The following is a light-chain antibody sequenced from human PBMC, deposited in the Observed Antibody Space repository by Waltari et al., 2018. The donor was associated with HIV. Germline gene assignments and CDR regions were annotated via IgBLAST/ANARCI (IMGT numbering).Light chain of an antibody. CDR2: DAS. CDR3: QQYATSPRT. CDR1: QSVGSNY. Sequence: ENVLTQSPGTLSLSPGERATLSCRASQSVGSNYLAWYQQKPGQAPRLLIYDASSRATDIPDRFSGSGSGTDFTLTISRLEPEDFAVYYCQQYATSPRTFGQGTKVEIK. V-gene: IGKV3-20*01. J-gene: IGKJ1*01.